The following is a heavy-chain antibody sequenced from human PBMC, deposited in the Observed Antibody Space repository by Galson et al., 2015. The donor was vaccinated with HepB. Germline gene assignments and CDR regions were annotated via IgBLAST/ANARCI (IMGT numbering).Heavy chain of an antibody. CDR1: GYTFTSYD. CDR2: MNPNSGNT. D-gene: IGHD2-15*01. V-gene: IGHV1-8*01. CDR3: ASCSGGSCYEVTNYYYYYMDV. Sequence: SVKVSCKASGYTFTSYDINWVRQATGQGLEWMGWMNPNSGNTGYAQKFQGRVTMTRNTSISTAYMELSSLRSEDTAVYYCASCSGGSCYEVTNYYYYYMDVWGKGTTVTVSS. J-gene: IGHJ6*03.